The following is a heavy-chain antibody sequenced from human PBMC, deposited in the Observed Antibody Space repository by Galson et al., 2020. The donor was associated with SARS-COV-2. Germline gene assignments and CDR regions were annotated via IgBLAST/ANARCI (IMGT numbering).Heavy chain of an antibody. J-gene: IGHJ4*02. CDR1: GFTFSSYA. Sequence: GESLKISCAASGFTFSSYAMHWVRQAPGKGLEWVAVISYDGSNKYYADSVKGRFTISRDNSKNTLYLQMNSLRAEDTAVYYCASNLLYGLDYWGQGTLVTVSS. V-gene: IGHV3-30-3*01. CDR3: ASNLLYGLDY. CDR2: ISYDGSNK. D-gene: IGHD3-10*01.